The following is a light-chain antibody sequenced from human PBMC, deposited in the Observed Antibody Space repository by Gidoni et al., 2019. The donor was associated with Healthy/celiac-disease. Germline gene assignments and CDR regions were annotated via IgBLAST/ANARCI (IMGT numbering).Light chain of an antibody. V-gene: IGKV4-1*01. CDR3: QQYYSTPLT. J-gene: IGKJ4*01. CDR2: WAS. Sequence: DIVMTQSPDSLAVSLGERATINCKSSQSVLYSSNNKNYLAWYQQKPGQPPKLLIYWASTLESGVPDRFSGSGSGTDFTLTISSLQSEDVAVYYCQQYYSTPLTFGGXTKVEIK. CDR1: QSVLYSSNNKNY.